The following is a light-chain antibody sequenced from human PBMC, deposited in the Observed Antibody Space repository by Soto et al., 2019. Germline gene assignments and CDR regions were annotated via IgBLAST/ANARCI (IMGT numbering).Light chain of an antibody. J-gene: IGKJ5*01. CDR2: AAS. CDR3: QQSYSTPIT. Sequence: DIPLTHSPSFLSASLAARVTIXSRASQGISSYLAWYQQKPGKAPKLLIYAASSLQSGVPSRFSGSGSGTDFTLTISSLQPEDFATYYCQQSYSTPITFGQGTRLENK. CDR1: QGISSY. V-gene: IGKV1-39*01.